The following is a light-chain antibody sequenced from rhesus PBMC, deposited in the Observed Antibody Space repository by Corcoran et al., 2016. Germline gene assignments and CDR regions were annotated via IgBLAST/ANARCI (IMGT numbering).Light chain of an antibody. J-gene: IGKJ4*01. CDR2: DAP. V-gene: IGKV3-42*02. CDR1: QSVSAS. CDR3: QQYSDWPLT. Sequence: EIVLTQSPATLSLSPGERATLSCRASQSVSASLAWYQQKPGQAPRLLIYDAPSRATGIPDRFRGSGSGTDFTLTINSLEPEDIGVYYCQQYSDWPLTFGGGTKVEFK.